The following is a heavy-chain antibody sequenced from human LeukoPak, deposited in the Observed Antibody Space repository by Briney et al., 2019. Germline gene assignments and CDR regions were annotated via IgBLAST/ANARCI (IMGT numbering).Heavy chain of an antibody. Sequence: GGSLRLSCAASGFTFSSYSMNWVRQAPGKGLEWVSYISSSSSTIYYADSVKGRFTISRDNAKNSLYLQMNSLRAEDTAVYYCARELSNFHTAKVTWGQGTLVTVSS. J-gene: IGHJ5*02. CDR1: GFTFSSYS. CDR3: ARELSNFHTAKVT. CDR2: ISSSSSTI. D-gene: IGHD5-18*01. V-gene: IGHV3-48*04.